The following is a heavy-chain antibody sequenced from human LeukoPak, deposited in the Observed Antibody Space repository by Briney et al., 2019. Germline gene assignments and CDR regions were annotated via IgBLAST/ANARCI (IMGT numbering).Heavy chain of an antibody. CDR3: AKGFMGYCSGGSCYGHLDY. CDR1: GFTFSNYG. D-gene: IGHD2-15*01. J-gene: IGHJ4*02. Sequence: GGSLRLSCAASGFTFSNYGMNWVRQTPGKGLEWVSGIGGSGGYHTYYADSVRGRFTISRDNSRNTLYVQMNSLRAEDTAVYYCAKGFMGYCSGGSCYGHLDYWGQGTLVTVSS. V-gene: IGHV3-23*01. CDR2: IGGSGGYHT.